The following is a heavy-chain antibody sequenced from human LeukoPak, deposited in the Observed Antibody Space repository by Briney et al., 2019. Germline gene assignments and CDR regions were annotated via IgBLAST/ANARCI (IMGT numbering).Heavy chain of an antibody. CDR1: GYTFTGYY. CDR3: ARDSYAGYAGSWSFDF. Sequence: VASVKVSCKASGYTFTGYYMHWVRQAPGQGLEWMGWINPNSGGTNYAQKFQGRVTMTRDTSISTAYLELSRLKSDDTAVYYCARDSYAGYAGSWSFDFWGPGTLVTVSS. D-gene: IGHD2-15*01. CDR2: INPNSGGT. V-gene: IGHV1-2*02. J-gene: IGHJ4*02.